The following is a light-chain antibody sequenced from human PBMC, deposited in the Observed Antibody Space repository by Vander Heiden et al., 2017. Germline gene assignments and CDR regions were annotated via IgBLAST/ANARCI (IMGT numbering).Light chain of an antibody. J-gene: IGLJ3*02. Sequence: KLLIFRNNQRPSGVPDRFSGAKSGTSGSLAISGLRSEDEADYYCAAWEDTMSAVVFGGGTRLTVL. CDR3: AAWEDTMSAVV. CDR2: RNN. V-gene: IGLV1-47*01.